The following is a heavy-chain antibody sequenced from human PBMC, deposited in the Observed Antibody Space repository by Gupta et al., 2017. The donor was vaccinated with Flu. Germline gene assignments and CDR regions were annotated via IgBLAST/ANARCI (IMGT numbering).Heavy chain of an antibody. Sequence: EQQLLESGGRWVQPGWPVRPSFVVSRFAFSSFRTDWVRQAPGKGREWVTSMAADGSVKNYADSVKGRFTISRDDTKNSLYLQMNSLRADDTAVYYCARNRGWQQFDYWGQGALVTVSS. V-gene: IGHV3-7*01. CDR1: RFAFSSFR. J-gene: IGHJ4*02. CDR2: MAADGSVK. D-gene: IGHD3-10*01. CDR3: ARNRGWQQFDY.